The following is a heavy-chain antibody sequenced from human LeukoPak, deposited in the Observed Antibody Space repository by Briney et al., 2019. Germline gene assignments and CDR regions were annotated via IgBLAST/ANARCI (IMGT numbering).Heavy chain of an antibody. D-gene: IGHD5-12*01. CDR1: GFTVSSNY. J-gene: IGHJ5*02. CDR2: IYSGGST. V-gene: IGHV3-53*04. Sequence: GGSLILSCAASGFTVSSNYMSWVRQAPGKGLEWVSVIYSGGSTYYADSVKGRFTISRHNSKNTLYLQMNSLRAEDTAVYYCARDFSSDYDSWGQGTLVTVSS. CDR3: ARDFSSDYDS.